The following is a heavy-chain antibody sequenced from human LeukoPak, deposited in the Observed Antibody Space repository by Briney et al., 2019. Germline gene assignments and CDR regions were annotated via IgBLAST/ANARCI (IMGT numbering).Heavy chain of an antibody. CDR2: MHSSGSA. D-gene: IGHD5-12*01. Sequence: PSETLSLTCIVSGASNNSFYWSWLRQPPGKGLEWIGYMHSSGSANSNPSLKSRATISVDTSKNQFSLKLSSVTAADTAVYYCARMGGYSGYATHWGQGSLVTVSS. V-gene: IGHV4-59*08. J-gene: IGHJ4*02. CDR1: GASNNSFY. CDR3: ARMGGYSGYATH.